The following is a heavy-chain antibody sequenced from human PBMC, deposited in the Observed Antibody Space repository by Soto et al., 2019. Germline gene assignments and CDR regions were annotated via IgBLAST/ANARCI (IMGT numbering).Heavy chain of an antibody. CDR2: IDGDEDSTT. Sequence: EVQLVESGGGLVQPGGSLRLSCAASGFTFNSYWMQWVRHAPGEGLESVSRIDGDEDSTTNYADSVKGRFTNSRDNVKNTLYLQMNSLRADDTAVYYCVRDSHGDYWGQGTLVTVSS. V-gene: IGHV3-74*01. J-gene: IGHJ4*02. CDR3: VRDSHGDY. CDR1: GFTFNSYW.